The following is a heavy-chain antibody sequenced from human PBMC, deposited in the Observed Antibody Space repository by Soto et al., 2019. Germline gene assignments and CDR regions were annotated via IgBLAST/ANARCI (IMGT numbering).Heavy chain of an antibody. J-gene: IGHJ4*02. D-gene: IGHD3-22*01. Sequence: SVKVSCKVSGGTFSRYAISWVRQAPGQGLEWMGGIIPMFGTANYAQKFKGRVTITADEPTRTAYMDLRSLRSEDTAVYYCARGWGYESSDYYYAYWGQGTLVTVSS. CDR1: GGTFSRYA. V-gene: IGHV1-69*13. CDR3: ARGWGYESSDYYYAY. CDR2: IIPMFGTA.